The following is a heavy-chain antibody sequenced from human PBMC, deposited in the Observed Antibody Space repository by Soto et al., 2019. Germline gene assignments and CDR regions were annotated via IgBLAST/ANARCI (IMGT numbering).Heavy chain of an antibody. D-gene: IGHD4-17*01. J-gene: IGHJ5*02. CDR1: GGSINSGDYY. CDR3: ARAKGLVTVTTSWFDP. V-gene: IGHV4-30-4*01. Sequence: QVQLQESGPGLVKPSQTLSLTCTVSGGSINSGDYYWSWIRQPPGKGLEWIGYIYYSGSTYYNPSLKSLVSISADTSKNQFSLKLSSVTAADTAVYYCARAKGLVTVTTSWFDPWGQGTLVTVSS. CDR2: IYYSGST.